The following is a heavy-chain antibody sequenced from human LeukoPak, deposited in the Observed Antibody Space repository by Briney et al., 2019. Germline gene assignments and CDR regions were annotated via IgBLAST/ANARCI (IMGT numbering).Heavy chain of an antibody. CDR3: ASGRDGYNRVDY. J-gene: IGHJ4*02. Sequence: SETLSPTCAVYGGSSSGYYWSWIRQPPGKGLEWIGEINHSGSTNYNPSLKSRVTISVDTSKNQFSLKLSSVTAADTAVYYCASGRDGYNRVDYWGQGTLVTVSS. CDR2: INHSGST. V-gene: IGHV4-34*01. D-gene: IGHD5-24*01. CDR1: GGSSSGYY.